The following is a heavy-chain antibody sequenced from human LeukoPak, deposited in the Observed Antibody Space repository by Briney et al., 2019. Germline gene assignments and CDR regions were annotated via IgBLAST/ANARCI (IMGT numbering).Heavy chain of an antibody. D-gene: IGHD6-19*01. V-gene: IGHV4-34*01. CDR3: ARHGMSSGWYEDYNDRNKRNWFDP. J-gene: IGHJ5*02. Sequence: SETLSLTCAVYGGSFSGYYWNWIRQPPGKGLEWIGSIYYSGSTYYNPSLKSRVTISVDTSKNQFSLKLSSVTAADTAVYYCARHGMSSGWYEDYNDRNKRNWFDPWDQGTLVTVSS. CDR1: GGSFSGYY. CDR2: IYYSGST.